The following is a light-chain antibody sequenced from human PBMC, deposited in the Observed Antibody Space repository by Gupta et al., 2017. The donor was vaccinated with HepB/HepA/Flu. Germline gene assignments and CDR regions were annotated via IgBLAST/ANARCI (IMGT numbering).Light chain of an antibody. CDR3: QQSYSIPLT. CDR2: AAS. CDR1: QSINTY. Sequence: DIQMTQSPSSLSASVGDRVTITCRASQSINTYLNWYQQKPGKAPNLLVYAASSLQSGVPSRFSGGGSGTDFTLTISKLQPEDLAIYYCQQSYSIPLTFGGGTKVEIK. V-gene: IGKV1-39*01. J-gene: IGKJ4*01.